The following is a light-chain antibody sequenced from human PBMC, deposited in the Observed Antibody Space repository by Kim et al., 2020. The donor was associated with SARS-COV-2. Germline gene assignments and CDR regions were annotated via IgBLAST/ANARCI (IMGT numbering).Light chain of an antibody. Sequence: GQSITISCTGTSSDIGTYNFVSWYQQHPGKAPKLMIYDVSKRPSGISSRFSGSKSGNTASLTISGLQAEDEADYYYSSYTRSSSFGFGGGTQLTVL. CDR1: SSDIGTYNF. CDR2: DVS. V-gene: IGLV2-14*03. J-gene: IGLJ3*02. CDR3: SSYTRSSSFG.